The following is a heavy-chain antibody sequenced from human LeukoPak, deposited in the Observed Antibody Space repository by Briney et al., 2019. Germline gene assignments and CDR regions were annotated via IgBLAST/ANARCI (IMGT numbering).Heavy chain of an antibody. CDR2: ITAYNGNT. D-gene: IGHD6-13*01. CDR1: RYTFTRYI. Sequence: ASVKGSCKASRYTFTRYIITCVRQAPGQGLEWMGWITAYNGNTNYAQKLQGRVTMTTDTSTSTPYMELSRLRSHNTAAYYSATQRQLVGVPEYFQHWGEGELVTVSS. J-gene: IGHJ1*01. CDR3: ATQRQLVGVPEYFQH. V-gene: IGHV1-18*01.